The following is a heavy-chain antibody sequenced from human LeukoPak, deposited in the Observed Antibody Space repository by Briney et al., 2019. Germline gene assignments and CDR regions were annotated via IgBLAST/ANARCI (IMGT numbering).Heavy chain of an antibody. CDR2: IYPRDGST. Sequence: ASVKVSCKASGYTLTNNCLHWVRQAPGQGLEWMGMIYPRDGSTSYAQNFQGRVTVTRDTSTTTVHMELRGLRSEDTAVYYCARDQEGFDYWGQGTVVTVSS. CDR3: ARDQEGFDY. CDR1: GYTLTNNC. V-gene: IGHV1-46*01. J-gene: IGHJ4*02.